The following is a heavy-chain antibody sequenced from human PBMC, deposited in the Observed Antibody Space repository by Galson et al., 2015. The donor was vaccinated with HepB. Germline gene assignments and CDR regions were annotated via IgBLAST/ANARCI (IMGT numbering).Heavy chain of an antibody. Sequence: SLRLSCAASGISFSDYYMTWIRQAPGKGLEWVSYISNSGGTIYYADSVKGRFTISRDNAKNSLYLQMNSLRAEDTAVYYCAREQDPGARPLWYFDLWGRGTLVTVSS. CDR2: ISNSGGTI. J-gene: IGHJ2*01. V-gene: IGHV3-11*01. D-gene: IGHD4/OR15-4a*01. CDR1: GISFSDYY. CDR3: AREQDPGARPLWYFDL.